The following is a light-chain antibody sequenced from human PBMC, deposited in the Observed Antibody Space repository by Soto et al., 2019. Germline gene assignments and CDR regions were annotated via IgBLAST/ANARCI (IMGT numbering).Light chain of an antibody. CDR2: DVS. Sequence: QSVLTQPASVSGSPGQSITISCTGTSSDVGGYNYVSWYQQHPGKAPKLMIYDVSNRPSGVSNHFSGSKSGNTASLTISGLQAEDEADYYCSSYTSSSTPYVCGTGTKVTVL. CDR3: SSYTSSSTPYV. CDR1: SSDVGGYNY. J-gene: IGLJ1*01. V-gene: IGLV2-14*01.